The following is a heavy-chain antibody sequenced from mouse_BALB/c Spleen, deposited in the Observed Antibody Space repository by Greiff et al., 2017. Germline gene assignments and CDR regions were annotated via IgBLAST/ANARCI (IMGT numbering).Heavy chain of an antibody. CDR2: IYPGSGNT. CDR1: GYTFTDYY. CDR3: AREITRYYFDY. Sequence: VQLVESGPELVKPGASVKISCKASGYTFTDYYINWVKQKPGQGLEWIGWIYPGSGNTKYNEKFKGKATLTVDTSSSTAYMQLSSLTSEDTAVYFCAREITRYYFDYWGQGTTLTVSS. J-gene: IGHJ2*01. D-gene: IGHD2-4*01. V-gene: IGHV1-84*02.